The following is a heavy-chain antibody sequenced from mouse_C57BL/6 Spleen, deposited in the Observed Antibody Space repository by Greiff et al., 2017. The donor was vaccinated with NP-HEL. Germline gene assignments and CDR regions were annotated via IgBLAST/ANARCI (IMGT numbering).Heavy chain of an antibody. J-gene: IGHJ2*01. Sequence: QVQLQQPGAELVKPGASVKMSCKASGYTFTSYWITWVKQRPGQGLEWIGDIYPGSGSTNYHEKFKSKATLTVDTSYSTAYMQLSSLTSEDSAVYYCARSPSYYYGRFDYWGQGTTLTVSA. CDR1: GYTFTSYW. D-gene: IGHD1-1*01. V-gene: IGHV1-55*01. CDR3: ARSPSYYYGRFDY. CDR2: IYPGSGST.